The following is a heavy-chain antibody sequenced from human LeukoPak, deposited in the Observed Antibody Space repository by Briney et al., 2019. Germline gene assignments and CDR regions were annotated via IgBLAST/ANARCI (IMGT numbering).Heavy chain of an antibody. Sequence: PGGSLRLSCAASGFTFSSYGMHWVRQAPGKGLEWVAVISHDGSNKYYADSVKGRFTISRDNSKNTLYLQMNSLRAEDTAVYYCAKDLYYSDTSGSHPYFDYWGQGTLVTVSS. D-gene: IGHD3-22*01. J-gene: IGHJ4*02. CDR2: ISHDGSNK. CDR3: AKDLYYSDTSGSHPYFDY. V-gene: IGHV3-30*18. CDR1: GFTFSSYG.